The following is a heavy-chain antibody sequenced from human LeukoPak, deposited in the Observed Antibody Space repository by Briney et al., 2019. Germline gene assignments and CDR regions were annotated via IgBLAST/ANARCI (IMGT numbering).Heavy chain of an antibody. CDR3: AGDLNDFWSGSGY. D-gene: IGHD3-3*01. V-gene: IGHV1-69*13. Sequence: GASVKVSCKASGGTFRSYAISWVRQAPGQGLEWMGGIIPIFGTANYAQKFQGRVTITADESTSTAYMELSSLRSEDTAVYYCAGDLNDFWSGSGYWGQGTLVTVSS. CDR1: GGTFRSYA. CDR2: IIPIFGTA. J-gene: IGHJ4*02.